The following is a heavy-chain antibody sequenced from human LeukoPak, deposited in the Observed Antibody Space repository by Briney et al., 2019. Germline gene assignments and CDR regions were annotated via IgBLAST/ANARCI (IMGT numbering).Heavy chain of an antibody. V-gene: IGHV3-7*01. CDR3: ARVGDYVWGSYRSYYFDY. D-gene: IGHD3-16*02. J-gene: IGHJ4*02. Sequence: GGSLRLSCTASGFTFSSYWMSWVRQAPGKGLEWVANIKQDGSEKYYVDSVKGRFTISRDNAKNSLYLQMNSLRAEDTAVYYCARVGDYVWGSYRSYYFDYWGQGTLVTVSS. CDR2: IKQDGSEK. CDR1: GFTFSSYW.